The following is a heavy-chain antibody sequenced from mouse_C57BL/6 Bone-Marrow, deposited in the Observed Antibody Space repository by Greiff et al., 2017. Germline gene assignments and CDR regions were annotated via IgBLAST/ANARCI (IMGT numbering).Heavy chain of an antibody. D-gene: IGHD1-1*01. CDR1: GFTFSSYA. CDR3: ARERVLRYPFAY. V-gene: IGHV5-4*01. J-gene: IGHJ3*01. CDR2: ISDGGSYT. Sequence: EVKLMESGGGLVKPGGSLKLSCAASGFTFSSYAMSWVRQTPEKRLEWVATISDGGSYTYYPDNVKGRFTISRDNAKNNLYLQMSHLKSEDTAMYYCARERVLRYPFAYWGQGTLVTVSA.